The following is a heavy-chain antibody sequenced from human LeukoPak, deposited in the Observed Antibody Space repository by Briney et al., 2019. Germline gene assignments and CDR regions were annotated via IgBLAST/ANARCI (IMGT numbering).Heavy chain of an antibody. V-gene: IGHV4-30-4*01. J-gene: IGHJ4*02. Sequence: SETLSLTCTVSGGSISSGDYYWSWIRQPPGKDLERIGYIYYSGSTYYNPSLKSRVTISVDTSKNQFSLKLSSVTAADTAVYYCAREGYGDSFDYWGQGTLVTVSS. CDR3: AREGYGDSFDY. CDR2: IYYSGST. CDR1: GGSISSGDYY. D-gene: IGHD4-17*01.